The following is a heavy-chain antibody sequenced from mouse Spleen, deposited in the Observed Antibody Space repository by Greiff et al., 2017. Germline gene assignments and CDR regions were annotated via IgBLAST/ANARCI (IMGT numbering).Heavy chain of an antibody. CDR2: ISSGSSTI. D-gene: IGHD1-1*01. J-gene: IGHJ1*01. CDR3: ARSRITTVVSHFDV. Sequence: DVQLVESGGGLVKPGGSLKLSCAASGFTFSDYGMHWVRQAPEKGLEWVAYISSGSSTIYYADTVKGRFTISRDNAKNTLFLQMTSLRSEDTAMYYCARSRITTVVSHFDVWGAGTTVTVSS. CDR1: GFTFSDYG. V-gene: IGHV5-17*01.